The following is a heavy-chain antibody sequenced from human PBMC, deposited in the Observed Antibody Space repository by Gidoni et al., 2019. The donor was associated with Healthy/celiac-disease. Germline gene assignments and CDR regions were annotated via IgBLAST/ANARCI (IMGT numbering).Heavy chain of an antibody. Sequence: EVQLVESGGGLVKPGGSLRLSCAASGFTFSSYSMNWVRQAPWTGLEWVSSISSSSSYIYYADSVKGRFTISRDNAKNSLYLQMNSLRAEDTAVYYCARDPKRWLQWTGFDYWGQGTLVTVSS. V-gene: IGHV3-21*01. CDR3: ARDPKRWLQWTGFDY. CDR1: GFTFSSYS. J-gene: IGHJ4*02. D-gene: IGHD5-12*01. CDR2: ISSSSSYI.